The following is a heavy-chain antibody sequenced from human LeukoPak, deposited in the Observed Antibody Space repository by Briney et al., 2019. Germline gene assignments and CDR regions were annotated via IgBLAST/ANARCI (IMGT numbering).Heavy chain of an antibody. J-gene: IGHJ4*02. D-gene: IGHD2-21*02. CDR1: GFTFSSYA. CDR2: ISYDGSNK. Sequence: GGSLRLSCAASGFTFSSYAMHWVRQAPGKGLEWVAVISYDGSNKYYADSAKGRFTISRDNSKNTLYLQMNSLRAEDTAVYYCASESVVVTATSFDYWGQGTLVTVSS. CDR3: ASESVVVTATSFDY. V-gene: IGHV3-30-3*01.